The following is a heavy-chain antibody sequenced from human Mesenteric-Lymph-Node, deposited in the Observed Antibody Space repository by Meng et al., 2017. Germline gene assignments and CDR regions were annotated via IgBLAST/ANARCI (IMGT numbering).Heavy chain of an antibody. Sequence: GQLVESGGGVVQPGRSLRLSCAASGFTFSSYAMHWVRQAPGKGLEWVAVISYDGSNKYYADSVKGRFTISRDNSKNTLYLQMNSLRAEDTAVYYCARAAAAADYWGQGTLVTASS. CDR2: ISYDGSNK. J-gene: IGHJ4*02. V-gene: IGHV3-30*01. D-gene: IGHD6-13*01. CDR1: GFTFSSYA. CDR3: ARAAAAADY.